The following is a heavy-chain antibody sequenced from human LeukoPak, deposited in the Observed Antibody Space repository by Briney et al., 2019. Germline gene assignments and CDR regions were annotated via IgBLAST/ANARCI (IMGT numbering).Heavy chain of an antibody. J-gene: IGHJ5*02. Sequence: GGSLRLSCAASGFTFSNYTMNWVRQAPGKGLEWVSYISSSDSTIYYADSVKGRFTISRDNAKNSLYLQMNSLRAEDTAVYYCARGGAARWFDPWGQGTLVTVSS. D-gene: IGHD6-6*01. CDR3: ARGGAARWFDP. CDR2: ISSSDSTI. V-gene: IGHV3-48*04. CDR1: GFTFSNYT.